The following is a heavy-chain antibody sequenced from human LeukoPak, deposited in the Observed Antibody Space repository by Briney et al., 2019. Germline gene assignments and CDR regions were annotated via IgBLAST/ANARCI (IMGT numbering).Heavy chain of an antibody. D-gene: IGHD4-17*01. J-gene: IGHJ5*02. V-gene: IGHV3-30*02. CDR1: GFTFSSYG. Sequence: GGSLRLSCAASGFTFSSYGMHWVRQAPGKGLEWVAFIRYDGSNKYYADPVKGRFTISRDNSKNTLYLQMNSLRAEDTAVYYCAKDDYGDSYNWFDPWGQGTLVTVSS. CDR3: AKDDYGDSYNWFDP. CDR2: IRYDGSNK.